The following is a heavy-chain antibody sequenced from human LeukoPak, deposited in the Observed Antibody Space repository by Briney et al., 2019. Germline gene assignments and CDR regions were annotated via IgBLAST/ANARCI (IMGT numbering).Heavy chain of an antibody. CDR3: ARSRSGFYHDAFDT. V-gene: IGHV1-2*02. CDR1: GYTFTGYY. D-gene: IGHD3-22*01. CDR2: INPNSGGT. Sequence: ASVKVSCKASGYTFTGYYMHWVRQAPGQGLEWMGWINPNSGGTNYVQKFQVRVTMTRGTSISTAYMELSRLRSDDTAVYYCARSRSGFYHDAFDTWGQGTMVTVSS. J-gene: IGHJ3*02.